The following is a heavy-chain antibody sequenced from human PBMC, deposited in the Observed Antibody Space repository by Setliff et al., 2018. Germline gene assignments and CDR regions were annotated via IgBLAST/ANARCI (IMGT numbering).Heavy chain of an antibody. CDR2: ISYSSGSI. V-gene: IGHV3-48*01. CDR1: GFTFSSYS. Sequence: GGSPRLSCDASGFTFSSYSMNWVRQAPGKGLEWVAHISYSSGSISYADSVKGRFTISRDNAKNSLYLQMNSLRAEDTAIYYCVRALAYYYMDVWGKGTTVTVSS. CDR3: VRALAYYYMDV. J-gene: IGHJ6*03.